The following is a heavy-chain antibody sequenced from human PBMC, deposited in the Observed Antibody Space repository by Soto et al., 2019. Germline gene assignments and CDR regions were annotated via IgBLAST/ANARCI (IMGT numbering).Heavy chain of an antibody. J-gene: IGHJ4*02. CDR3: ARGFRPFDY. CDR1: ADSISSGSYY. V-gene: IGHV4-39*02. Sequence: QLQLQESGPGLVKPSETLSLTCIVSADSISSGSYYRGWIRQPPGKRLEWIGSIYSSGSTYYNPSLKSRVTISADTSNNPFSLKLSSVTAADTAVYYCARGFRPFDYWGQGTQVTVSS. D-gene: IGHD3-10*01. CDR2: IYSSGST.